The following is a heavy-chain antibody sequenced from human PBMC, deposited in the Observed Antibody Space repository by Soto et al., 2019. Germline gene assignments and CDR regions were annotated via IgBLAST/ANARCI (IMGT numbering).Heavy chain of an antibody. Sequence: PSETLSLTCTVSGGSISSYYWSWIRQPPGKGLEWIGYIYYSGNTSYNPSLKSRVTISVDTSKNQFSLKLSSVTAAGTAVYYCGRGEVDRYNWNYGIDYWGQGTLLTVSS. CDR3: GRGEVDRYNWNYGIDY. CDR2: IYYSGNT. D-gene: IGHD1-7*01. CDR1: GGSISSYY. V-gene: IGHV4-59*01. J-gene: IGHJ4*02.